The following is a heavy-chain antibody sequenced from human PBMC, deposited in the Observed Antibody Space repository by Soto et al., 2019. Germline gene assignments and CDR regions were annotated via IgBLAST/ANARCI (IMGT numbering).Heavy chain of an antibody. CDR2: IYYSGST. Sequence: QVQLQESGPGLVKPSETLSLTCTVSGGSIRSYYWSWLRQPPGKGLEWIGYIYYSGSTNYNPSLKSRVTISVDTSKNQFSLKLSSVPAADTAVYYCARGWGGYFDLWGRGTLVTVSS. D-gene: IGHD1-26*01. CDR3: ARGWGGYFDL. J-gene: IGHJ2*01. CDR1: GGSIRSYY. V-gene: IGHV4-59*01.